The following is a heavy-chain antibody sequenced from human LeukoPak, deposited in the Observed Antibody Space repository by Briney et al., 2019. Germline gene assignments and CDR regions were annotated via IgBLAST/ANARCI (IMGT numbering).Heavy chain of an antibody. CDR2: IHTSGST. Sequence: SQTLSLTCTVSSDSISSGSYYWSWIRQPAGKELEWLGRIHTSGSTDYNPSLRRRLTISLDTSKNHFSLQLSSVTAADTAVYYCARGVSQVRGMWFDPWGQGTLVTVSS. CDR1: SDSISSGSYY. J-gene: IGHJ5*02. V-gene: IGHV4-61*02. D-gene: IGHD3-10*01. CDR3: ARGVSQVRGMWFDP.